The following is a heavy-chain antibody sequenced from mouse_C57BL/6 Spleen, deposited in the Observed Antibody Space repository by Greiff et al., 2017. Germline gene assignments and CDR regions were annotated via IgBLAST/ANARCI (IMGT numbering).Heavy chain of an antibody. CDR1: GFNIKNTY. V-gene: IGHV14-3*01. Sequence: EVQLQQSVAELVRPGASVKLSCTASGFNIKNTYMHWVKHRPEQGLEWIGRIDPANGNTKYAPKFQGKATITADTSSNTAYLQLSSLTSEYTAIYYCARGTTVVERAWFAYWGQGTLVTVSA. CDR2: IDPANGNT. D-gene: IGHD1-1*01. J-gene: IGHJ3*01. CDR3: ARGTTVVERAWFAY.